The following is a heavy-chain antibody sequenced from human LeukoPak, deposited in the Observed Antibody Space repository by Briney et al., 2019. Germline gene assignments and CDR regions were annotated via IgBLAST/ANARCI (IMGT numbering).Heavy chain of an antibody. V-gene: IGHV3-21*01. Sequence: GGSLRLSCAASGFTFSSYSMNWVRQAPGKGLEWVSSISSSSSYIYYADSVKGRFTISRDNAKNSLYLQMNSLRAEDTAVYYCARRLGYYGSGSYYDALGRPVYYYYYMDVWGKGTTVTVSS. D-gene: IGHD3-10*01. CDR2: ISSSSSYI. CDR3: ARRLGYYGSGSYYDALGRPVYYYYYMDV. J-gene: IGHJ6*03. CDR1: GFTFSSYS.